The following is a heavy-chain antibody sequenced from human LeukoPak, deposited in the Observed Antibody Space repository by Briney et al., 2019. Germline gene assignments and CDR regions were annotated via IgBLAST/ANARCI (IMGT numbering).Heavy chain of an antibody. V-gene: IGHV4-59*01. J-gene: IGHJ6*02. D-gene: IGHD3-3*01. Sequence: PSETLSLTCTVSGGSISSYYWSWLRQPPGKGLEWIGYIYYSGSTNYNPSLKSRVTISVDTSKNQFSLRLSSVTAADTAVYYCARENDFWSGSDYYYYGMDVWGQGTTVTVSS. CDR1: GGSISSYY. CDR3: ARENDFWSGSDYYYYGMDV. CDR2: IYYSGST.